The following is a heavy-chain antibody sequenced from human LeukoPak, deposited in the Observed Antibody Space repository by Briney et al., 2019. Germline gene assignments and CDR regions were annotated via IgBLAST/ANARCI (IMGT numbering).Heavy chain of an antibody. CDR3: AKDHAPSSGSFDY. D-gene: IGHD6-19*01. V-gene: IGHV3-23*01. J-gene: IGHJ4*02. CDR2: ISGSGGST. Sequence: GGSLRLSCAASGFTFSSYAMSWVRQAPGKGVEWVSAISGSGGSTYYADSVKGRFTISRNNSKNTLYLQMNSLRAEDTAVYYCAKDHAPSSGSFDYWGQGTLVTVSS. CDR1: GFTFSSYA.